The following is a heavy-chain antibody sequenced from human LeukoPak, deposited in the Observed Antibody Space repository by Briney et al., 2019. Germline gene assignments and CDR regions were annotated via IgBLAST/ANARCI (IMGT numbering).Heavy chain of an antibody. Sequence: PSETLSLTCAVYGGSFSGYYWSWIRQPPGKGLEWIGEINHSGSTNYNPSLKSRVTISVDTSKNQFSLKLSSVTAADTAVYYCARRRSSGYYYVKEVYNWFDPWGQGTLVTVSS. CDR3: ARRRSSGYYYVKEVYNWFDP. V-gene: IGHV4-34*01. D-gene: IGHD3-22*01. CDR1: GGSFSGYY. CDR2: INHSGST. J-gene: IGHJ5*02.